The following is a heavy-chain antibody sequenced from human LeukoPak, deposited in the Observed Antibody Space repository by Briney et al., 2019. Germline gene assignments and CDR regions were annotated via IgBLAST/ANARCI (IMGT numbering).Heavy chain of an antibody. CDR1: GFTFSSYG. J-gene: IGHJ4*02. Sequence: GGSLRLSCAASGFTFSSYGMHWVRQAPGKGLEWVAVISYDGSNKYYADSVKGRFTISRDNSKNTLYLQMNSLRAEDTAVYYCAKADGVKHYYGSGSYYNPPQFDYWGQGTLVTVSS. V-gene: IGHV3-30*18. CDR2: ISYDGSNK. D-gene: IGHD3-10*01. CDR3: AKADGVKHYYGSGSYYNPPQFDY.